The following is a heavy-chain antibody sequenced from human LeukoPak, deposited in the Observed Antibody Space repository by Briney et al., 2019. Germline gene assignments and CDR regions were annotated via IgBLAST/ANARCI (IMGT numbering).Heavy chain of an antibody. CDR1: GFTFSSYA. CDR2: ISYDGSNK. J-gene: IGHJ4*02. Sequence: PGRSLRLSCAASGFTFSSYAMHWVRQAPGKGLEWVAVISYDGSNKYYADSVKGRFTISRDNSKNTLYLQMNSLRAEDTAVYYCAKRAVLAPFDYWGQGTLVTVSS. V-gene: IGHV3-30-3*02. CDR3: AKRAVLAPFDY. D-gene: IGHD6-6*01.